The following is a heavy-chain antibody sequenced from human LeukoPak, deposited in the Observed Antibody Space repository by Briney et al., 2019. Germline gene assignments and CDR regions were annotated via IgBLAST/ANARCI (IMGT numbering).Heavy chain of an antibody. CDR3: VSRAGYRTGWRTGDFGF. D-gene: IGHD2-8*02. CDR2: MYYSTTP. CDR1: GFSMTNGVY. V-gene: IGHV4-38-2*01. Sequence: KPSETLSLTCYVSGFSMTNGVYWGWIRQTPGKGLEWIGNMYYSTTPHYNPSLRSRVIISIDTSKNQLFLQMTSVTAADTAFYYCVSRAGYRTGWRTGDFGFWGLGTLVTVSS. J-gene: IGHJ4*02.